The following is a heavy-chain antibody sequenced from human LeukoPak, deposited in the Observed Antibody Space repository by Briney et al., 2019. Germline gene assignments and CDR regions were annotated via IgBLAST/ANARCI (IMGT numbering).Heavy chain of an antibody. CDR1: SGSISRYY. D-gene: IGHD5-12*01. J-gene: IGHJ6*03. Sequence: SETLSLTCTVSSGSISRYYWSWIRQPPGKGLEWIGYIYYTGSTNYNPSLKSRVTISVDTSKNQFSLKLSSVTAADTAVYYCARAETGGSFLATTIYYYYYMDVWGKGTTVTISS. V-gene: IGHV4-59*01. CDR3: ARAETGGSFLATTIYYYYYMDV. CDR2: IYYTGST.